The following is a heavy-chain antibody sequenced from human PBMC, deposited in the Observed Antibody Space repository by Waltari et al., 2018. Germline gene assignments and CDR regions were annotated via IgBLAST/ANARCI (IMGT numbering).Heavy chain of an antibody. D-gene: IGHD6-19*01. CDR3: AQRGGEQWRCFDY. CDR1: GFTFSSYA. Sequence: EVQLLESGGGLVQPGGSLRLSCAASGFTFSSYAMSWVRQAPGKGLEWVSAISGSGASTYYADSVKGRFTISRDNSKNTLYLQMNSLRAEDTAVYYCAQRGGEQWRCFDYWGQGTLVTVSS. CDR2: ISGSGAST. J-gene: IGHJ4*02. V-gene: IGHV3-23*01.